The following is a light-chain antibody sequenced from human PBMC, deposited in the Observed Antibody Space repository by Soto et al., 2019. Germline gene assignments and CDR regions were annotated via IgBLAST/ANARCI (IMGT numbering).Light chain of an antibody. J-gene: IGKJ1*01. CDR2: GAS. Sequence: EIVLTQSPGTLSLSPGERATVSCRASQSVSSTSLAWYQQKPGQAPRLLIYGASIRATGIPDRFTGSGSGTDFTLTISRLEPEDFAVYYCQQYGNSRWTFGQGTQVDIK. CDR3: QQYGNSRWT. V-gene: IGKV3-20*01. CDR1: QSVSSTS.